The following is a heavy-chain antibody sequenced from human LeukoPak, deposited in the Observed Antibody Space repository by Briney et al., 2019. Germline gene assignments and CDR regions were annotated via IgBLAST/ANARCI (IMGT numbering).Heavy chain of an antibody. D-gene: IGHD6-19*01. CDR3: ARALHSNGWSYYFDY. Sequence: GASVKVSCTASGYTFTSYYMHWVRQAPGQGLEWMGIINPSGGSTSYAQKFQGRVTMTRDTSTSTVYMELSSLRSEDTAVYYCARALHSNGWSYYFDYWGQGTLVTVSS. CDR2: INPSGGST. J-gene: IGHJ4*02. CDR1: GYTFTSYY. V-gene: IGHV1-46*01.